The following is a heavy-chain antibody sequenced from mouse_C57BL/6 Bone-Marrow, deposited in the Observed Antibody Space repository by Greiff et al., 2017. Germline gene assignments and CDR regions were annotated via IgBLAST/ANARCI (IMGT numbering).Heavy chain of an antibody. Sequence: DVKLQESGPGLVKPSQSLSLTCSVTGYSITSGYYWNWIRQFPGNKLEWMGYISYDGSNNYNPSLKNRISITRDTSKNQFFLKLNSVTTEDTATYYCARGKDYSNYAMDYWGQGTSVTVSS. J-gene: IGHJ4*01. D-gene: IGHD2-5*01. CDR1: GYSITSGYY. CDR3: ARGKDYSNYAMDY. CDR2: ISYDGSN. V-gene: IGHV3-6*01.